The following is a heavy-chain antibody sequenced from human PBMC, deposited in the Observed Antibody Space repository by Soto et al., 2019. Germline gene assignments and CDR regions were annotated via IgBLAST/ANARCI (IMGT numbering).Heavy chain of an antibody. D-gene: IGHD3-3*01. CDR1: GHTFTSYY. CDR2: INPSGGST. Sequence: ASVKVSCKASGHTFTSYYMHWVRQAPGQGLEWMGIINPSGGSTSYAQKFQGRVTMTRDTSTSTVYMELSSLRSEDTAVYYCARELRFLEWLFDYYYYGMDVWGQGTTVTVSS. V-gene: IGHV1-46*01. CDR3: ARELRFLEWLFDYYYYGMDV. J-gene: IGHJ6*02.